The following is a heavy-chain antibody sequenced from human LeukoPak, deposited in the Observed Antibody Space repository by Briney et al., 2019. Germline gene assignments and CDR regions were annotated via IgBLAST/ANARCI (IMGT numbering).Heavy chain of an antibody. Sequence: SGPTLCNPPRPLTLTCTFSGFSLSTSGVGVGWIRQPPVKALEWLALIYWDDEKSYIPSRKSRHTITEDSYKNQVVLTMTNMDPVDTATYYCAHSYYDSSGYYRGLDYWGQGTLVTVSS. CDR3: AHSYYDSSGYYRGLDY. CDR2: IYWDDEK. D-gene: IGHD3-22*01. V-gene: IGHV2-5*02. CDR1: GFSLSTSGVG. J-gene: IGHJ4*02.